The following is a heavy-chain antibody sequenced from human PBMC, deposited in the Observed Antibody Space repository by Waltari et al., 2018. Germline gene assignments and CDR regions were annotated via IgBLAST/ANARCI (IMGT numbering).Heavy chain of an antibody. CDR1: GFTFSSYA. D-gene: IGHD3-3*01. CDR2: IRGSGGST. J-gene: IGHJ4*02. Sequence: EVQLLESGGGLVQPGGSLRLSCAAAGFTFSSYAMSWVRQAPGKGLEWVSAIRGSGGSTYYADSVKGRFTISRDNSKNTLYLQMNSLRAEDTAVYYCARGHYDFWSGYYLDYWGQGTLVTVSS. CDR3: ARGHYDFWSGYYLDY. V-gene: IGHV3-23*01.